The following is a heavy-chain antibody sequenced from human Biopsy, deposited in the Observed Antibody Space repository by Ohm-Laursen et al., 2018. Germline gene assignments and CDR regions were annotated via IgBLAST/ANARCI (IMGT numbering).Heavy chain of an antibody. CDR3: AAVDYSAYTTVDH. CDR2: IYTSGST. V-gene: IGHV4-4*07. J-gene: IGHJ4*02. Sequence: GTLSLTCTVSGASISSYYWTWIRQPAGKGLEWIGRIYTSGSTNYNPSLKSRVTMSVDTSKNQFSLKLTPLTAADTAVYFCAAVDYSAYTTVDHWGQGTLITVSS. D-gene: IGHD5-12*01. CDR1: GASISSYY.